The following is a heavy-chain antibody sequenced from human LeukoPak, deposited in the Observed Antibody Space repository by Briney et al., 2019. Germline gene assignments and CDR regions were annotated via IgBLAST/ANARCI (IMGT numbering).Heavy chain of an antibody. CDR3: ARDDCSSISCYHNWSDP. CDR1: GFTFSSYW. J-gene: IGHJ5*02. Sequence: GGSLRLSCAASGFTFSSYWMSWVRQAPGKGLEWVANIKQDGSEKYYVDSVKGRFTISRENAKNSLYLQMNSLRAEDTAVYYCARDDCSSISCYHNWSDPWGQGTLVTVSS. V-gene: IGHV3-7*01. D-gene: IGHD2-2*01. CDR2: IKQDGSEK.